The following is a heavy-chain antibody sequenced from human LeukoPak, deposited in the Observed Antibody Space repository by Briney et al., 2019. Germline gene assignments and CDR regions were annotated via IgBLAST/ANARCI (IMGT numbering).Heavy chain of an antibody. V-gene: IGHV3-20*04. Sequence: PGGSLRLSCAASGFTFDDYGMSWVRQAPGQGLEWVSGINWNGGSTGYADSVKGRFTISRDNAKNSLYLQMNSLRAEDTALYYCARDGIYSSSWYSPSDYWGQGTLVTVSS. CDR1: GFTFDDYG. CDR3: ARDGIYSSSWYSPSDY. CDR2: INWNGGST. D-gene: IGHD6-13*01. J-gene: IGHJ4*02.